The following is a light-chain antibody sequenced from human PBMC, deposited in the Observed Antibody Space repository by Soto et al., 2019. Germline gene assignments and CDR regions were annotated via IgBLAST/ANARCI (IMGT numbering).Light chain of an antibody. J-gene: IGLJ2*01. CDR1: SSDVGGYNY. V-gene: IGLV2-11*01. CDR2: DVS. CDR3: CSYAGSSTLGVV. Sequence: QSVLTQPRSVSGSPGQSVTISCTGTSSDVGGYNYVTWYQQHPGKAPNLMIYDVSKRPSGVPDRFSGSKSGNTASLTISGLQAEDEADYYCCSYAGSSTLGVVFGGGTQLTVL.